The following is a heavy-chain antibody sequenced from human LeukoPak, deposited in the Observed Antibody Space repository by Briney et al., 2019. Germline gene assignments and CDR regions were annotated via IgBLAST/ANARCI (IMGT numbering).Heavy chain of an antibody. CDR3: ARGPELERFDY. V-gene: IGHV1-69*05. CDR2: IIPIFGTA. Sequence: SVTVPCKASGGTFSSYAISWVRQAPGQGLEWMGGIIPIFGTANYAQKFQGRVTITTDESTSTAYMELSSLRSEDTAVYYCARGPELERFDYWGQGTLVTVSS. D-gene: IGHD1-1*01. J-gene: IGHJ4*02. CDR1: GGTFSSYA.